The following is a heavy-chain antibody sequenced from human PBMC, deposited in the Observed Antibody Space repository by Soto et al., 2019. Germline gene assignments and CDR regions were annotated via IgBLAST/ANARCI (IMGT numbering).Heavy chain of an antibody. D-gene: IGHD1-7*01. CDR2: TYYRSNWYN. CDR3: ARGSYNPTGTPVGMEV. J-gene: IGHJ6*01. CDR1: VYSVSSNSAA. Sequence: SQTLSLTCAISVYSVSSNSAAWNWIRQSPSRGLECLGRTYYRSNWYNDYAVSVKSRITINPDTSKNQFSLQLNSVTPADKAVYYSARGSYNPTGTPVGMEVWGEGTTVTVSS. V-gene: IGHV6-1*01.